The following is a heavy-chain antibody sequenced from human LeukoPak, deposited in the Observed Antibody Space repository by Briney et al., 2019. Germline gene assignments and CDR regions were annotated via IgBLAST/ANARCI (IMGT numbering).Heavy chain of an antibody. CDR1: GFTFSRYA. Sequence: GGSLRLSCAASGFTFSRYAMNWVRQAPGKGLEWVSYINTDSSDIHYADSVRGRFTISRDNARNTLYLQLSSLRAEDSAVYYCARDTFQPGLIDSWGQGTLVTVSS. V-gene: IGHV3-21*05. CDR2: INTDSSDI. J-gene: IGHJ4*02. D-gene: IGHD2-2*01. CDR3: ARDTFQPGLIDS.